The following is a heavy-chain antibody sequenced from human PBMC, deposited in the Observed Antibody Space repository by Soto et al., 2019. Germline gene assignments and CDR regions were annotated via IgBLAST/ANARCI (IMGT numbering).Heavy chain of an antibody. CDR1: GFTFSSYA. V-gene: IGHV3-23*01. CDR2: ISGSGGST. J-gene: IGHJ3*02. Sequence: LSLTCAASGFTFSSYAMSWVRQAPGKGLEWVSAISGSGGSTYYADSVKGRFTISRDNSKNTLYLQMNSLRAEDTAVYYCAKDGKYDSSGYYAFDIWGQGTMVTVSS. CDR3: AKDGKYDSSGYYAFDI. D-gene: IGHD3-22*01.